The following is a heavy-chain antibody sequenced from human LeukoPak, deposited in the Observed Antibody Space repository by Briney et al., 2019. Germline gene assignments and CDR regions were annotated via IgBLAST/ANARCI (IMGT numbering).Heavy chain of an antibody. D-gene: IGHD6-6*01. CDR1: GGSINSYY. V-gene: IGHV4-4*07. J-gene: IGHJ6*03. Sequence: RPSETLSLTCTVSGGSINSYYWSWIRQSAGKGLEWIGRIYTSGSTPDYSPSLKSRVTMSIDTSKNQFSLQLSSVTAADTAVYYCARGGIAAHKPNYYYYYYMDVWGKGTTVTVSS. CDR2: IYTSGSTP. CDR3: ARGGIAAHKPNYYYYYYMDV.